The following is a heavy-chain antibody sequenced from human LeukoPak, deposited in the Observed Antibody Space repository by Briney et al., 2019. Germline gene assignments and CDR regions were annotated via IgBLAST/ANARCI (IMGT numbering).Heavy chain of an antibody. J-gene: IGHJ5*02. V-gene: IGHV4-34*01. CDR1: GGSFSGYY. D-gene: IGHD5-12*01. Sequence: SETLSLTCAVYGGSFSGYYWSWIRQPPGKGLEWIGEINHSGSTNYNPSLKSRVTISDTSKNQFSLKLSSVTAADTAVYYCARGARTPSGYGSRTAGRANWFDPWGQGTLATVSS. CDR2: INHSGST. CDR3: ARGARTPSGYGSRTAGRANWFDP.